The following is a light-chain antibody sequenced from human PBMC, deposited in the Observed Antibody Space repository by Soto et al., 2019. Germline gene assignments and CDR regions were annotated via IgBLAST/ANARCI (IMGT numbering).Light chain of an antibody. Sequence: QSVLTQPASVSGSPGQSITISCTGTSSDIGGYYYVSWYQHHPGKAPKLLIYQVTNRPSRVSNRFSGSKSGNTASLTISGLQADDEADYYCAAWDDSLNGYVFGIGTKVTVL. CDR1: SSDIGGYYY. J-gene: IGLJ1*01. V-gene: IGLV2-14*01. CDR2: QVT. CDR3: AAWDDSLNGYV.